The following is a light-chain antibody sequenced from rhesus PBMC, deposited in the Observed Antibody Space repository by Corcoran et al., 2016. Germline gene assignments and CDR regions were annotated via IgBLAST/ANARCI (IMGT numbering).Light chain of an antibody. CDR3: PQHRTYPST. J-gene: IGKJ4*01. Sequence: DIQMTQSPSSLSASVGDKVTITCRASQGISNAFAWDQQTPGKAPKIMIYAASHLQSGVPSRFSGSGSGTDFTRTISSLQPEDFATSYCPQHRTYPSTFGGGTKVEIK. CDR1: QGISNA. CDR2: AAS. V-gene: IGKV1-33*02.